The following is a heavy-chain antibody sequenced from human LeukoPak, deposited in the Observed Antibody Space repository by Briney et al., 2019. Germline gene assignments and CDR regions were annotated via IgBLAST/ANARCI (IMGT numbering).Heavy chain of an antibody. D-gene: IGHD2-2*01. J-gene: IGHJ6*02. CDR2: ISGSGGST. CDR3: AKDEGDIVVVPAVSGMDV. V-gene: IGHV3-23*01. CDR1: GFTFSSYA. Sequence: PGGSPRLSCAASGFTFSSYAMSWVRQAPGKGLEWVSAISGSGGSTYYADSVKGRFTISRDNSKNTLYLQMNSLRAEDTAVYYCAKDEGDIVVVPAVSGMDVWGQGTTVTVSS.